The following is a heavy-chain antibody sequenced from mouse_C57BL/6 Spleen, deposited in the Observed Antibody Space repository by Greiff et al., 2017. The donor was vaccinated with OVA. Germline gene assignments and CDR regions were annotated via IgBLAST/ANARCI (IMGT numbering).Heavy chain of an antibody. D-gene: IGHD2-1*01. Sequence: QVQLKQSGPGLVQPSQSLSITCTVSGFSLTSYGVHWVRQSPGKGLEWLGVIWSGGSTDYNAAFISRLSISKDNSKSQVFFKMNSLQADDTAIYYCASVYYGNSYWYFDVWGTGTTVTVSS. CDR3: ASVYYGNSYWYFDV. J-gene: IGHJ1*03. CDR1: GFSLTSYG. V-gene: IGHV2-2*01. CDR2: IWSGGST.